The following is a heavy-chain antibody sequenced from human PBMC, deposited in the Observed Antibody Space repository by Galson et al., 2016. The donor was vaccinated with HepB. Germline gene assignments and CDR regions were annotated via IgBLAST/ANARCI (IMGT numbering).Heavy chain of an antibody. D-gene: IGHD3/OR15-3a*01. CDR3: ARTYIPHNDFWTGAYIGGYYFDY. V-gene: IGHV4-39*01. Sequence: LSLTCTVSGDSISARSYYWAWIRQPPGKDLEWIGSIYFDGSTYHNPSLKSRVTTSVDTSKNLFSLKLSSVTAADTAVYYCARTYIPHNDFWTGAYIGGYYFDYWGQGTLVTVSS. CDR2: IYFDGST. CDR1: GDSISARSYY. J-gene: IGHJ4*02.